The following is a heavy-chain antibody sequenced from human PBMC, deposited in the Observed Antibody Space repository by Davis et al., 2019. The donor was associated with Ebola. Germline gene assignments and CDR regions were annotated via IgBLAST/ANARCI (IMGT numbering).Heavy chain of an antibody. J-gene: IGHJ4*02. V-gene: IGHV3-48*03. Sequence: GESLNISCASSGFTFNKYEMNWVRQAPGQGLEWISYISDSGSTTYYTDSVKGRFTISRDNAKNSLYLQMNTLRVEDTAIYYCVPGTWIRGQGTLVTVSS. CDR3: VPGTWI. D-gene: IGHD5-18*01. CDR2: ISDSGSTT. CDR1: GFTFNKYE.